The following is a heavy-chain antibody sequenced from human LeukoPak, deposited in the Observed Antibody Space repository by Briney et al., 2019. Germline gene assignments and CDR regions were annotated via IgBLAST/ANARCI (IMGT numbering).Heavy chain of an antibody. Sequence: ASVKVSCKASGYTFTGYYMHWVRQAPGRGLEWMGWINPNSGGTNYAQKFQGRVTMTRDTSISTAYMELSRLRSDDTAVYYCARTKDQLRYFDWTISSRVSPMDAFDIWGQGTMVTVSS. CDR2: INPNSGGT. CDR1: GYTFTGYY. CDR3: ARTKDQLRYFDWTISSRVSPMDAFDI. V-gene: IGHV1-2*02. J-gene: IGHJ3*02. D-gene: IGHD3-9*01.